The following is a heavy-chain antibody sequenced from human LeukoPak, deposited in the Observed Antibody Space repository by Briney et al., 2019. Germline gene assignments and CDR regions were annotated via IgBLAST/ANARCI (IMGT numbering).Heavy chain of an antibody. D-gene: IGHD4-17*01. CDR3: ARVGATVTSDYYYYYMDV. Sequence: GGSLRLSCATSAFTFRSYGMHWVRQAPDKGLEWVATIRYDGSNKYYADSVEGRFTISRDNSKNSLYLQMNSLRAEDTAVYYCARVGATVTSDYYYYYMDVWGRGTTVTVSS. CDR2: IRYDGSNK. J-gene: IGHJ6*03. CDR1: AFTFRSYG. V-gene: IGHV3-30*02.